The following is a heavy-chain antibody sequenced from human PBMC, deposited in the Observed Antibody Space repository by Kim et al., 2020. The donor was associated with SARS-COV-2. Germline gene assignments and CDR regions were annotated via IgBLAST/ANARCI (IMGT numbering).Heavy chain of an antibody. D-gene: IGHD4-17*01. V-gene: IGHV3-30*18. Sequence: GGSLRLSCAASGFTFSSYGMHWVRQAPGKGLEWVAVISYDGSNKYYADSVKGRFTISRDNSKNTLYLQMNSLRAEDTAVYYCAKAKGRGGVTTYYYYYGMDVWGQGTTVTVSS. CDR1: GFTFSSYG. CDR2: ISYDGSNK. CDR3: AKAKGRGGVTTYYYYYGMDV. J-gene: IGHJ6*02.